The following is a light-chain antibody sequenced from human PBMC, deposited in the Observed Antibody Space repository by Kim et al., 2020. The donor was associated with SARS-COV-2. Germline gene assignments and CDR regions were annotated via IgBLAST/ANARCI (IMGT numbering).Light chain of an antibody. Sequence: SASGGDMVTITYRASQSISTWLDWYQQRPGKAPRLLIDDASRLESGVPSRFSGSGSGTEFTLTISSLQPDDLATYYCQQYNSLWTFGQGTKVDIK. CDR3: QQYNSLWT. CDR1: QSISTW. CDR2: DAS. J-gene: IGKJ1*01. V-gene: IGKV1-5*01.